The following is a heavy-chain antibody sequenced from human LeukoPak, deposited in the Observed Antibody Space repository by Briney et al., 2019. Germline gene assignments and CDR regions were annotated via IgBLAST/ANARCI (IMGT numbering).Heavy chain of an antibody. J-gene: IGHJ6*02. Sequence: SVKVSCKASGYTFSSYAISWVRQAPGQGLEWMGGIIPIFGTANYAQKFQGRVTITADESTSTAYMELSSLRSEDTAVYYCARAGLRYCSSTSCYTDYYYYGMDVWGQGTTVTVSS. D-gene: IGHD2-2*02. CDR3: ARAGLRYCSSTSCYTDYYYYGMDV. V-gene: IGHV1-69*13. CDR2: IIPIFGTA. CDR1: GYTFSSYA.